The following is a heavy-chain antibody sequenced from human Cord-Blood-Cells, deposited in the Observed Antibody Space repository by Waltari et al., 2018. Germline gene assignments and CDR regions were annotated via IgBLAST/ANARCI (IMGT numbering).Heavy chain of an antibody. CDR2: INPNSGGT. CDR1: GYTFTGYY. Sequence: QVQLVQSGAEVKKPGASVKVSCKASGYTFTGYYMHWVRQAPGQGLEWMGRINPNSGGTNYEQKFQGRVTMTRDTSISTAYMELSRLRSDDTAVYYCASGSEYSSSSDYWGQGTLVTVSS. J-gene: IGHJ4*02. CDR3: ASGSEYSSSSDY. D-gene: IGHD6-6*01. V-gene: IGHV1-2*06.